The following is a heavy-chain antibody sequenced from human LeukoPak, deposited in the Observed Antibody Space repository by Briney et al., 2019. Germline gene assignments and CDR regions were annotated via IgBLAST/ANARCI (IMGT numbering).Heavy chain of an antibody. V-gene: IGHV1-18*04. CDR1: GYTFTSYG. J-gene: IGHJ4*02. CDR3: ARLGIAAAENYFDY. D-gene: IGHD6-13*01. Sequence: GASVKVSCKASGYTFTSYGISWVRQAPGQGLEWMGWISAYNGNTNHAQKLQGRVTMTTDTSTSTAYMELRSLRSDDTAVYYCARLGIAAAENYFDYWGQGTLVTVSS. CDR2: ISAYNGNT.